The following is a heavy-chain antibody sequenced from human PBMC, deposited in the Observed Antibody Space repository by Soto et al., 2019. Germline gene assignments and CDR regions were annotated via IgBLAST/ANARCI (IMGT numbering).Heavy chain of an antibody. V-gene: IGHV4-34*01. J-gene: IGHJ4*02. D-gene: IGHD6-19*01. CDR3: ARGQWPAGNY. Sequence: QVQLQQWGAGLLKPSETLSLTCAVYGGSFSGYYWSWIRQPPGKGLEWIGEINHSGSTNYNPSRKSRVTISVDTSKNQFSLKLSSVTAADTAVYYCARGQWPAGNYWGQGTLVTVSS. CDR2: INHSGST. CDR1: GGSFSGYY.